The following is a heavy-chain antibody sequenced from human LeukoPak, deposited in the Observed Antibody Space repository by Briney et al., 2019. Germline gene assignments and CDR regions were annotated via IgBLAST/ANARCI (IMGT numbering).Heavy chain of an antibody. Sequence: GGSLRLSCAASGFTFNGYWMSCVRRGPGKGLEWGANIKQDGSEKYYVDSVRGRVTIYRDNAENSLFLQMNSLRAEDTALYYCAKGYSSSLYYFDYWGQGTLVTVSS. D-gene: IGHD6-13*01. CDR2: IKQDGSEK. V-gene: IGHV3-7*03. CDR3: AKGYSSSLYYFDY. CDR1: GFTFNGYW. J-gene: IGHJ4*02.